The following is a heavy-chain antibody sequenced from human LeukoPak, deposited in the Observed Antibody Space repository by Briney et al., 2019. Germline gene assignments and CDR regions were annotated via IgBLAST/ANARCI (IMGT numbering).Heavy chain of an antibody. V-gene: IGHV4-59*01. J-gene: IGHJ4*02. CDR2: IYYSGST. Sequence: TSETLSLTCTVSGGSISSYYWSWIRQPPGKGLEWIGYIYYSGSTNYNPSLKSRVTISVDTSKNQFSLKLSSVTAADTAVYYCARWGSGWIDYWGQGTLVTVSS. CDR3: ARWGSGWIDY. D-gene: IGHD6-19*01. CDR1: GGSISSYY.